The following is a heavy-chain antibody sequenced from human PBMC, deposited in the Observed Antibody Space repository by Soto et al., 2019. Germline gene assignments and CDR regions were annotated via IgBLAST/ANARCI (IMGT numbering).Heavy chain of an antibody. Sequence: EVQLLESGGGLVQPGGSLRLSCAASGFTFSSYAMSWVRQAPGKGLEWGSAISGSGGSTYYADPVKGRFTSSRDNSKNTLYLQENSLRAEDTAVYYCAPPELSHYCGMDVWGQGTTVTVSS. J-gene: IGHJ6*02. V-gene: IGHV3-23*01. CDR2: ISGSGGST. D-gene: IGHD1-7*01. CDR3: APPELSHYCGMDV. CDR1: GFTFSSYA.